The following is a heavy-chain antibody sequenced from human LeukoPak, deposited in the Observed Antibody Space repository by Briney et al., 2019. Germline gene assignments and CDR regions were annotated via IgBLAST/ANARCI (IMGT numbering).Heavy chain of an antibody. CDR1: GGSISSSSYY. Sequence: PSETLSLTCTVSGGSISSSSYYWGWIRQPPGKGLEWIGSIYYSGSTYYNPSLKSRVTISVDTSKNQFSLKLSSVTAADTAVYYCARDSPYGDYVLHWGQGTLVTVSS. CDR3: ARDSPYGDYVLH. D-gene: IGHD4-17*01. V-gene: IGHV4-39*07. CDR2: IYYSGST. J-gene: IGHJ4*02.